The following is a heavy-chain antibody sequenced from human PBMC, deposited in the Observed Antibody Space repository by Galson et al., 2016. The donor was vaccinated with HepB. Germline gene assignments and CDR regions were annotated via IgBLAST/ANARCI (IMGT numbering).Heavy chain of an antibody. CDR2: MYHSGGT. J-gene: IGHJ6*02. Sequence: SETLSLTCTVSGGSISSTNWWSWIRQPPGKGLEWIGEMYHSGGTYYNPSLKSRVSISVDNSKNQLSLNLSSVTAADTAVYYCARVPLYNYGMDVWGQGTTVTVAS. CDR1: GGSISSTNW. CDR3: ARVPLYNYGMDV. V-gene: IGHV4-4*02.